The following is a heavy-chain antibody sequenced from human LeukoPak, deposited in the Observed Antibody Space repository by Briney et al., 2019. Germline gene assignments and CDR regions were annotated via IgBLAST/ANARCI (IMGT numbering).Heavy chain of an antibody. Sequence: SSETLSLTCTVSGGSISGYYWSWIRQPPGKGLEWIGHIYYSGSTNYDPSVKSRVTISVDTSKNQFSLKLSSVTAADTAVYYCARHVGRIAVAGTGFDYWGQGTLVTVSS. J-gene: IGHJ4*02. D-gene: IGHD6-19*01. CDR3: ARHVGRIAVAGTGFDY. CDR1: GGSISGYY. V-gene: IGHV4-59*08. CDR2: IYYSGST.